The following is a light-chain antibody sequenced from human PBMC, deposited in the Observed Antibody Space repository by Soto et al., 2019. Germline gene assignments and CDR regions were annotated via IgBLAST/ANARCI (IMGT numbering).Light chain of an antibody. V-gene: IGKV3D-15*01. CDR1: QSVTIN. Sequence: EIVMTQSPVTLSVSPWERATLSCRASQSVTINLAWYQQKPGQAPRLLIYGASTRATGIPTRFSGSGSGTEFTLTIGSLQSEDFAVYYCQQYNKWPQSFGQGTKLEIK. CDR3: QQYNKWPQS. J-gene: IGKJ2*03. CDR2: GAS.